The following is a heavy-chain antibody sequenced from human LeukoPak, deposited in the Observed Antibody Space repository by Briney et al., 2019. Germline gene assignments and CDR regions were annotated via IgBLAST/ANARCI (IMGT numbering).Heavy chain of an antibody. CDR2: IWYDGSNK. V-gene: IGHV3-33*01. J-gene: IGHJ4*02. CDR3: ARDAKEVSSGWYPGYYFDY. Sequence: GGSRRLSCAASGFTFSSYGMHWVRQAPGKGLEWVAVIWYDGSNKYYADSVKGRFTISRDNSKNTLYLQMNSLRAEDTAVYYCARDAKEVSSGWYPGYYFDYWGQGTLVTVTS. D-gene: IGHD6-19*01. CDR1: GFTFSSYG.